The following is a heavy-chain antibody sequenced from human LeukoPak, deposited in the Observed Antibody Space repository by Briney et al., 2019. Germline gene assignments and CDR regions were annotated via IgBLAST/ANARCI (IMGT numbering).Heavy chain of an antibody. J-gene: IGHJ3*02. D-gene: IGHD3-22*01. V-gene: IGHV4-31*03. CDR1: GGSISSGGYY. CDR3: ARGRYSYYDSSDDAFDI. Sequence: SQTLSLTCTVSGGSISSGGYYWSWIRQHPGKGLEWIGYIYYSGSTYYNPSLKSRVTISVDTSKNQFSLKLSSVTAADTAVYYCARGRYSYYDSSDDAFDIWGQGTMVTVSS. CDR2: IYYSGST.